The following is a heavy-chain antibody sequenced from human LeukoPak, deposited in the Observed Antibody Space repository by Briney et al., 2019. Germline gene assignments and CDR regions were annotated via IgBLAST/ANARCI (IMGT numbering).Heavy chain of an antibody. CDR2: ISSSGSTI. V-gene: IGHV3-11*01. CDR1: GFTFSDYY. CDR3: ARDRIVVVPAAMAYYGMDV. D-gene: IGHD2-2*01. J-gene: IGHJ6*02. Sequence: GGSLRLSCAASGFTFSDYYMSWIRQAPGKGLEWVSYISSSGSTIYYADSVKGRFTISRDNAKNSLYLQMNSLRAEDTAVYYCARDRIVVVPAAMAYYGMDVWGQGTTVTVSS.